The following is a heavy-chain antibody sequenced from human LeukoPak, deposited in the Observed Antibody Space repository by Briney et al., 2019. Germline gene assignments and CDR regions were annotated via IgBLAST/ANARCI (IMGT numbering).Heavy chain of an antibody. CDR3: ARSESDFWSGSPDAFDI. CDR1: GFTFSSYA. D-gene: IGHD3-3*01. V-gene: IGHV3-30-3*01. CDR2: ISYDGSNK. J-gene: IGHJ3*02. Sequence: GGSLRLSCAASGFTFSSYAMHWVRQAPGKGLEWVAVISYDGSNKYYADSVKGRFTISRDNSKNTLYLQMNSLRAEDTAVYYCARSESDFWSGSPDAFDIWGQGTMVTVSS.